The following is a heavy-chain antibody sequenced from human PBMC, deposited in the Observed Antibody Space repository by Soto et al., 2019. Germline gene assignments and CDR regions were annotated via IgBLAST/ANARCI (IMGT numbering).Heavy chain of an antibody. V-gene: IGHV4-4*07. CDR3: ARFSNNWFQTEGMDV. Sequence: SETLSLTCTVSVDSITTYYWNWIRQPAGKGLEWIGRIDASGNTNYNPSLNSRVTLSVDTSKKQFSLKLTSVTAADTAVYYCARFSNNWFQTEGMDVWGQGTTVTVSS. J-gene: IGHJ6*02. CDR2: IDASGNT. CDR1: VDSITTYY. D-gene: IGHD1-1*01.